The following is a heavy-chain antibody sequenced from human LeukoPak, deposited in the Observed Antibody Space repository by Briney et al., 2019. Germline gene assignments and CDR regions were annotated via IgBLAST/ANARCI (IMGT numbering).Heavy chain of an antibody. CDR2: INHSGST. D-gene: IGHD6-19*01. V-gene: IGHV4-34*01. Sequence: SETLSLTCAVYGGSFSGYYWSWIRQPPGKGLEWIGEINHSGSTNYNPSLKSRVTISVDTSKNQSSLKLSSVTAADTAVYYCARDASGWYSAFIYWGQGTLVTVSS. CDR1: GGSFSGYY. CDR3: ARDASGWYSAFIY. J-gene: IGHJ4*02.